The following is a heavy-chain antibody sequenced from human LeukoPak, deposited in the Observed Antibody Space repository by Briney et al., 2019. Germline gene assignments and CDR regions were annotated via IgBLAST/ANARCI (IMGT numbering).Heavy chain of an antibody. D-gene: IGHD3-22*01. CDR1: GFTFDDYA. J-gene: IGHJ4*02. CDR3: AKDSLRYYDSSGSTYYFGY. Sequence: GRSLRLSCAASGFTFDDYAMHWVRQAPGKGLEWVSGISWNSGSIGYADSVKGRFTISRDNAKNSLYLQMNSLRAEDMALYYCAKDSLRYYDSSGSTYYFGYWGQGTLVTVSS. CDR2: ISWNSGSI. V-gene: IGHV3-9*03.